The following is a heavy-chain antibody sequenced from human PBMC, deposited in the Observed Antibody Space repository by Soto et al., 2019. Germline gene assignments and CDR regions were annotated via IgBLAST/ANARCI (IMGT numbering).Heavy chain of an antibody. J-gene: IGHJ6*02. CDR3: ARGDATKIVVTTYYAMDV. V-gene: IGHV1-69*12. CDR1: GGSLSNYG. CDR2: IIPVFGTP. Sequence: QVQLVQSGAEVKKPGSSVKVSCKASGGSLSNYGISWVRHAPGQGLEWMGAIIPVFGTPNYAQKFQDRVTSTADESTTTVYMEVRSLTSEDTAVYYCARGDATKIVVTTYYAMDVWGQGTTVTVSS. D-gene: IGHD3-22*01.